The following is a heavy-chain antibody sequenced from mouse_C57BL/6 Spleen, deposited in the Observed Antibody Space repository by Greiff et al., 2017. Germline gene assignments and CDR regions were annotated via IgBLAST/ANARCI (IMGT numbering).Heavy chain of an antibody. D-gene: IGHD2-4*01. V-gene: IGHV1-82*01. J-gene: IGHJ2*01. CDR2: IYPGDGDT. Sequence: VQLQQSGPELVKPGASVKISCKASGYAFSSSWMNWVKQRPGKGLEWIGRIYPGDGDTNYNGKFKGKATLTADKSSSTAYMQLSSLTSEDSAVYFCARTLYDYDVGYWGQGTTLTVSS. CDR1: GYAFSSSW. CDR3: ARTLYDYDVGY.